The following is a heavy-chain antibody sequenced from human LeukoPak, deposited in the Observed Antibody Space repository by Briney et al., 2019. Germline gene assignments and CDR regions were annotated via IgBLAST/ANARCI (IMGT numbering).Heavy chain of an antibody. V-gene: IGHV4-38-2*02. CDR2: IYHSATT. J-gene: IGHJ4*02. D-gene: IGHD3-22*01. CDR1: GYSINSGFY. Sequence: SETLSLTCTVSGYSINSGFYWGWLRQPPGKGLEWIGNIYHSATTHYNSSLKSRVTISVDTSKNQFSLKLSSVTAADTAVYYCARVTFTSGYYSKEWGQGTLVTVSS. CDR3: ARVTFTSGYYSKE.